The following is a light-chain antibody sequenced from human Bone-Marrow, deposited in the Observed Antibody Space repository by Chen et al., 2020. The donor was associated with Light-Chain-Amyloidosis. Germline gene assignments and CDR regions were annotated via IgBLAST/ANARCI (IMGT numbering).Light chain of an antibody. Sequence: EIVMTQSPATLSVSPGERATLSCRASQSVSSNLAWYQQKPGQAPRLLIYGASTRATGIPARFSGSGSGTDFTLTISRREPEDFAVYYCQQYGSSPLTFGGGTKVEIK. CDR3: QQYGSSPLT. CDR1: QSVSSN. CDR2: GAS. J-gene: IGKJ4*01. V-gene: IGKV3-15*01.